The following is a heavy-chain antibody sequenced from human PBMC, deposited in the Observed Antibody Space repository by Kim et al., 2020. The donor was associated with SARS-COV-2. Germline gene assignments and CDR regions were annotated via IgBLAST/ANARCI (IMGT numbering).Heavy chain of an antibody. D-gene: IGHD4-17*01. V-gene: IGHV3-64D*06. CDR1: GFTFSDHD. CDR3: VGYGRNYGAVH. CDR2: TTSSGDGS. J-gene: IGHJ4*02. Sequence: GGCRWLYWAGAGFTFSDHDMHWVRQAPGKGLECVSATTSSGDGSFYADSVEGRCTISRDNSKNTLYLQMNSRRLEDTSVYFCVGYGRNYGAVHWGQGILVIVSS.